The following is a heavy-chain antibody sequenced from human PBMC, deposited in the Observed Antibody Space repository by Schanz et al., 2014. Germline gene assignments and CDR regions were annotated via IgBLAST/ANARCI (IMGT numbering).Heavy chain of an antibody. D-gene: IGHD2-8*01. CDR3: ARAPGANASPYYFDY. Sequence: VQLVESGGGVVQPGRSLRLSCAVSGFIFEDYAMYWVRQAPGKGLEWVSGISWNSYSLLYADSVQGRFTISRDNAKNSLYLQMNSLRHDDTAFYYCARAPGANASPYYFDYWGQGSLVTVSS. J-gene: IGHJ4*02. V-gene: IGHV3-9*01. CDR2: ISWNSYSL. CDR1: GFIFEDYA.